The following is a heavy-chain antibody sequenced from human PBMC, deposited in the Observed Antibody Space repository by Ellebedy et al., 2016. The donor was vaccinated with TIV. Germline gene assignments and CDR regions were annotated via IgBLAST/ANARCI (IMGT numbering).Heavy chain of an antibody. J-gene: IGHJ4*02. D-gene: IGHD3-10*01. V-gene: IGHV5-51*01. CDR1: GYSFTTYW. Sequence: KVSCKASGYSFTTYWIGWVRQMPGKGLEWMGIIYPGDSDTIYSPSFQGQVSITVDRSINTAYLRWNSLKASDTALYYCARGSLTDLDYWGQGTLVTVSS. CDR3: ARGSLTDLDY. CDR2: IYPGDSDT.